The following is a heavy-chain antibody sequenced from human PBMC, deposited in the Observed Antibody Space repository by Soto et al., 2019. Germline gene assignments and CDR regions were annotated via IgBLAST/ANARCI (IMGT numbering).Heavy chain of an antibody. D-gene: IGHD3-16*01. CDR2: ILNDDRT. V-gene: IGHV3-66*01. Sequence: EVQLVESGGGLVQPGGSLTLSCAASGFAVSSNHMTWVRLAPGKGLEWLSVILNDDRTFYADSVKGRFIISRDNSENTRYLHMNSLRDEDTAVYYCATGVNYRPILGWGQGTLVTVSS. CDR1: GFAVSSNH. CDR3: ATGVNYRPILG. J-gene: IGHJ4*02.